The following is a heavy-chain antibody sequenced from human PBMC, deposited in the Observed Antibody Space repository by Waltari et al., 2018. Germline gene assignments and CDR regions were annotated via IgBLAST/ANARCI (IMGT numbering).Heavy chain of an antibody. D-gene: IGHD5-12*01. CDR1: GFTFSSFA. CDR2: ISLDGYVI. J-gene: IGHJ4*02. CDR3: AKDGSGYETYFDF. Sequence: QVQLVESGGGVVQPGRSLSLACAASGFTFSSFAMLWVRQAPGKGLEWVALISLDGYVIHYGDSPEGRFTVSRDNSKNTLYLEMNNLRPEDTAVYYCAKDGSGYETYFDFWGQGTLVTVSS. V-gene: IGHV3-30*18.